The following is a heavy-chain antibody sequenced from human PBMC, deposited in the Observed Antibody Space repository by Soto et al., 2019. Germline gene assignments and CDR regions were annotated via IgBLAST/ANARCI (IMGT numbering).Heavy chain of an antibody. V-gene: IGHV3-23*01. D-gene: IGHD5-12*01. Sequence: GGSLRLSCAASGFTFSSYAMSWVRQAPGKGLEWVSAISGSGGSTYYADSVKGRFTISRDNSKNTLYLQMNSLRAEDTAVYYCGKDGTLVMATIAHFDYWCQGTLGAVSS. CDR2: ISGSGGST. CDR3: GKDGTLVMATIAHFDY. J-gene: IGHJ4*02. CDR1: GFTFSSYA.